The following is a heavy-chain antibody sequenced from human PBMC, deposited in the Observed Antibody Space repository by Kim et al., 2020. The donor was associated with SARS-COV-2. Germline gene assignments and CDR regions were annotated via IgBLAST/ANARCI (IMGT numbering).Heavy chain of an antibody. CDR1: GFNFNNYA. D-gene: IGHD5-18*01. CDR2: LSGGSHST. V-gene: IGHV3-23*01. Sequence: GGSLRLSCATSGFNFNNYAMSWVRQAPGKGLEWVSTLSGGSHSTYYADSVKGRFTISRDISKNTRNLQMNGLRAEDTAVYSCAFHHGYSNGYSFDDWGQGTLVTVSS. CDR3: AFHHGYSNGYSFDD. J-gene: IGHJ4*02.